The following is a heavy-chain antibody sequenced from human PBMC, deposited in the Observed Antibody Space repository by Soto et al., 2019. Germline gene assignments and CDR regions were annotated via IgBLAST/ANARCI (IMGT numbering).Heavy chain of an antibody. J-gene: IGHJ5*02. CDR1: GGSIRSYY. CDR2: IYYSGST. V-gene: IGHV4-59*12. CDR3: ARDHGSVAVAGHNWFDP. Sequence: SETLSLTCTVSGGSIRSYYWSWIRQPPGKGLEWIGYIYYSGSTNYNPSLKSRVTISVDTSKNQFSLKLSSVTAADTAVYYCARDHGSVAVAGHNWFDPWGQGTLVTVS. D-gene: IGHD6-19*01.